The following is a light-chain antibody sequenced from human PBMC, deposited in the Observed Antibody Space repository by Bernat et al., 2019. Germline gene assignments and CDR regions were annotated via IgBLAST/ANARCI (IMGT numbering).Light chain of an antibody. CDR3: QQYNSYWT. V-gene: IGKV1-5*03. CDR2: KAS. Sequence: DIQMTQSPSTLSASVGDRVTITCRASQSISNWLAWYQQKPGKAPKLLIYKASSLESGVPSRFSDSGSGTEFTLTISSLQSDDFATYYCQQYNSYWTFGQGTKVEIK. CDR1: QSISNW. J-gene: IGKJ1*01.